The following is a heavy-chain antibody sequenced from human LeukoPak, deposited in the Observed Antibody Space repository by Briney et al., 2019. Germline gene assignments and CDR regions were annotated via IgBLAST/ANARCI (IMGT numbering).Heavy chain of an antibody. CDR2: MNPNSGNT. D-gene: IGHD6-13*01. CDR1: GYTFTSYD. CDR3: ARAYSSSWTGWFDP. V-gene: IGHV1-8*01. J-gene: IGHJ5*02. Sequence: GASVKVSCKASGYTFTSYDINWVRQATGQGLEWMGWMNPNSGNTGYAQKFQGRVTMTRNTSISTAYMELSSLRSEDTAAYYCARAYSSSWTGWFDPWGQGTLVTVSS.